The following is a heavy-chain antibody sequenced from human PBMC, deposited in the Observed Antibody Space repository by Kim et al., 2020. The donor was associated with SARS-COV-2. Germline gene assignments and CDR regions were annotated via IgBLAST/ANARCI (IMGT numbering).Heavy chain of an antibody. CDR2: IDPSDSYT. J-gene: IGHJ4*02. Sequence: GESLKISCKGSGYSFTSYWISWVCQMPGKGLEWMGRIDPSDSYTNYSPSFQGHVTISADKSISTAYLQWSSLKASDTAMYYCASLYYYDSSGSPFDYWGQGTLVTVSS. CDR3: ASLYYYDSSGSPFDY. CDR1: GYSFTSYW. V-gene: IGHV5-10-1*01. D-gene: IGHD3-22*01.